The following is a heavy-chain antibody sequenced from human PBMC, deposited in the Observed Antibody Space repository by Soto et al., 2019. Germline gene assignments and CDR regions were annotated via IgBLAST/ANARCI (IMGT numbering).Heavy chain of an antibody. CDR3: ARLIGNTWLDS. D-gene: IGHD2-8*01. V-gene: IGHV6-1*01. CDR2: TYYRSKWYN. Sequence: SQTLSLTCVISGDSVSTNSATWDWIRRSPSRGLEWLGRTYYRSKWYNDYAVSVKGRITINPDTSNNQLSLQLNSVTPDDTAVYYCARLIGNTWLDSRGQGTLVTVSS. J-gene: IGHJ5*01. CDR1: GDSVSTNSAT.